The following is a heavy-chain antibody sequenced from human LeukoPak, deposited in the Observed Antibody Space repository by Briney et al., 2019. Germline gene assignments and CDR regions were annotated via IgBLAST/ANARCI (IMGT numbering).Heavy chain of an antibody. CDR2: ISSSSSFI. CDR3: ARDRLITREKAFDI. CDR1: GFTFSTYS. J-gene: IGHJ3*02. V-gene: IGHV3-48*02. D-gene: IGHD3-22*01. Sequence: GGSLRLSCAASGFTFSTYSMYWVRQAPGKGLEWVSYISSSSSFIYYADSVKGRLTISRDNAKNSLYLQMNSLRDEDTAVYYCARDRLITREKAFDIWGQGTMVTVSS.